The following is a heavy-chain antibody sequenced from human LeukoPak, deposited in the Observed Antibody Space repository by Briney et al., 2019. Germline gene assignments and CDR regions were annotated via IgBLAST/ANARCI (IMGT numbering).Heavy chain of an antibody. V-gene: IGHV4-59*01. CDR2: IYYSGST. D-gene: IGHD1-26*01. CDR3: ARLTTVGPTKQFDY. Sequence: SETLSLTCTVSGGSISTYYWSWIRQPPGKGLELIGYIYYSGSTNYNPSLKSRVTISVDTSKNQFSLKLSSVTAADTAVYYCARLTTVGPTKQFDYWGQGALVTVSS. J-gene: IGHJ4*02. CDR1: GGSISTYY.